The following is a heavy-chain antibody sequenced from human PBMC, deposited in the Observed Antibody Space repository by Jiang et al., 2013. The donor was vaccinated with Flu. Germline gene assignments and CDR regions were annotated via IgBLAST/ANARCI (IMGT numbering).Heavy chain of an antibody. J-gene: IGHJ5*02. CDR2: IFSNDEK. CDR3: ARNMVAGTSNWFDP. D-gene: IGHD6-19*01. CDR1: GFSLSKARMG. V-gene: IGHV2-26*01. Sequence: KPTQTLTLTCTVSGFSLSKARMGVIWIRQPPGKALEWLAHIFSNDEKSYSTSLKSRLTISKDTSKSQVVLTMTNMDPVDTATYYCARNMVAGTSNWFDPWGQGTLVTVSS.